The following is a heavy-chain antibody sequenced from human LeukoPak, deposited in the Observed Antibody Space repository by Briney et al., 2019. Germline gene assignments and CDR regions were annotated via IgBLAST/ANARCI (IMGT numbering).Heavy chain of an antibody. D-gene: IGHD1-26*01. CDR1: GGSISSGGYS. V-gene: IGHV4-61*08. CDR2: IYHIGST. CDR3: ARNGGSYSFDY. J-gene: IGHJ4*02. Sequence: PSETLSLTCAVSGGSISSGGYSWSWIRQPPGKGLEWIGYIYHIGSTNYNPSLKSRVTISIDTPKNQFSLKLTSVTAADTAVYYCARNGGSYSFDYWGQGTLVTVSS.